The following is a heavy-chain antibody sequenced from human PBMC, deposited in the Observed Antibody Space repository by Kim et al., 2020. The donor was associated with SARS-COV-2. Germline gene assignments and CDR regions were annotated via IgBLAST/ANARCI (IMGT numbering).Heavy chain of an antibody. V-gene: IGHV1-3*01. J-gene: IGHJ4*02. CDR3: ARNEDL. Sequence: ASVKVSCKASGYTFTSYAFHRVRQAPGQSLEWVGWIDAGSGDTKYSQNFQGRVTLTRDTSASTAYMELSSLRSEDTAVYYCARNEDLWGQGTLVTVSS. D-gene: IGHD2-15*01. CDR1: GYTFTSYA. CDR2: IDAGSGDT.